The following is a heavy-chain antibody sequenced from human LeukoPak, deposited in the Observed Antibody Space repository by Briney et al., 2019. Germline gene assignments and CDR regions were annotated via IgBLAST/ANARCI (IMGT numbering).Heavy chain of an antibody. Sequence: SETLSLTCAVYGGSFSCYYWSWIRQPPGKGLEWIGEINHSGSTNYNPSLKSRVTISVDTSKNQFSLKLSSVTAADTAVYYCAKCTYYDFWSGYQYGMDVWGQGTTVTVSS. CDR2: INHSGST. CDR3: AKCTYYDFWSGYQYGMDV. D-gene: IGHD3-3*01. V-gene: IGHV4-34*01. J-gene: IGHJ6*02. CDR1: GGSFSCYY.